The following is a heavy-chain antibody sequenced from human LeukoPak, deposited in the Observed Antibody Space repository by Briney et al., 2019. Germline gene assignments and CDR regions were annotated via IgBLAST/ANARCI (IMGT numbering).Heavy chain of an antibody. J-gene: IGHJ6*02. CDR1: GYTFTSYD. D-gene: IGHD3-3*01. CDR3: ARATHTYDFWSGYKYYYYYYGMDV. Sequence: ASVKVSCKASGYTFTSYDINWVRQATGQGLEWMGWMNPNSGNIGYAQKFQGRVTMTRNTSISTAYMELSSLRSEDTAVYYCARATHTYDFWSGYKYYYYYYGMDVWGQGTTVTVSS. CDR2: MNPNSGNI. V-gene: IGHV1-8*01.